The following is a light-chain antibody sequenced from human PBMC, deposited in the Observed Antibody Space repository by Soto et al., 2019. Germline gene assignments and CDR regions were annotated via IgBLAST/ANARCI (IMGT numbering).Light chain of an antibody. V-gene: IGKV3-20*01. CDR3: HQYGSSSWT. CDR1: QSINRY. Sequence: IVLTQSPATLSLSPGERATLSCRASQSINRYLAWYQRKPGQAPRTLIYGASSRATGISDRFSGSESGTDFTLTISRLEPEDFAVYYCHQYGSSSWTFGQGTKVDIK. CDR2: GAS. J-gene: IGKJ1*01.